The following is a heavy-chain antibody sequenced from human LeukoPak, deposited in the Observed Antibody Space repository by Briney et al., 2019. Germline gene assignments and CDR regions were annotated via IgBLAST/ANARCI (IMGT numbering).Heavy chain of an antibody. J-gene: IGHJ4*02. CDR1: GFTFSSYA. D-gene: IGHD3-10*01. Sequence: GGSLRLSCAASGFTFSSYAMHWVRQAPGKGLEWVAVISYDGSNKYYADSVKGRFTISRDNSKNTLYLQMNSLRAEDTAVYYCARVKVVRGAYFDYWGQGTLVTVSS. CDR2: ISYDGSNK. V-gene: IGHV3-30-3*01. CDR3: ARVKVVRGAYFDY.